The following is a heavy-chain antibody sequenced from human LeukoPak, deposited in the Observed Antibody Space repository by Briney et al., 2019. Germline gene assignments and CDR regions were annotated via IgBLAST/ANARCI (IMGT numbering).Heavy chain of an antibody. Sequence: PGGFLRLSCTASGFNFGSDAMHWVRQAPGKGLEWVAFIWSDGSNDHYADSVKGRFTISRDNAKNSLYLQMNSLRAEDTAVYYCAKDARGSGRGRFDYWGQGTLVTVSS. D-gene: IGHD6-19*01. J-gene: IGHJ4*02. CDR3: AKDARGSGRGRFDY. CDR2: IWSDGSND. V-gene: IGHV3-30*02. CDR1: GFNFGSDA.